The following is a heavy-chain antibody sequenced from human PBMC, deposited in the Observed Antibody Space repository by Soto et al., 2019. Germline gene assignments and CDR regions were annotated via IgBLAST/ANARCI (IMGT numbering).Heavy chain of an antibody. CDR3: ARVLTIFGVVTSAFDI. Sequence: GGSLRLSCAASGFTFSSYSMNWVRQAPGKGLEWVSSISDSSSHIYYADSVKGRFTFSRDNANNSLYLQMNSLRAEDTAVYYCARVLTIFGVVTSAFDIWGQGTMVTVSS. J-gene: IGHJ3*02. CDR1: GFTFSSYS. CDR2: ISDSSSHI. D-gene: IGHD3-3*01. V-gene: IGHV3-21*01.